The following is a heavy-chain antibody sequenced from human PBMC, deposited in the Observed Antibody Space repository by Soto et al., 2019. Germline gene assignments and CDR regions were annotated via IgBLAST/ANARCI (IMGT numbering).Heavy chain of an antibody. CDR1: GFTFSTYA. V-gene: IGHV3-23*01. CDR3: ARVVAMREQLVRIPWYFDL. Sequence: PGGSLRLSCAASGFTFSTYAMSWVRQVPGKGLEWVSAMSGSGDGTYYADSVKGRFTISRDNAKNTLYLQMNSLRAEDTAVYYCARVVAMREQLVRIPWYFDLWGRGTLVTVSS. D-gene: IGHD6-6*01. J-gene: IGHJ2*01. CDR2: MSGSGDGT.